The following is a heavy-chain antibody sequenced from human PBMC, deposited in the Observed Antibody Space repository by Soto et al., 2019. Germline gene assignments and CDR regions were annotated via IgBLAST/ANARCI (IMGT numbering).Heavy chain of an antibody. Sequence: SETLSLTCTVSGGSVSSTRYYWDWIRQPPGKGLEWIGNIYYTGSTYYNPSLKSRVTISVDTSKNQFSLKLSSVTAADTAVYYCARDSGRPGYYDYWGQGTLVTVSS. J-gene: IGHJ4*02. D-gene: IGHD1-1*01. CDR1: GGSVSSTRYY. CDR2: IYYTGST. CDR3: ARDSGRPGYYDY. V-gene: IGHV4-39*07.